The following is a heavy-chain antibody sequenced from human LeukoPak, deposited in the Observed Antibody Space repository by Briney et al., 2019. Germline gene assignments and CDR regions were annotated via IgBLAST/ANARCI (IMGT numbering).Heavy chain of an antibody. CDR2: IYHSGST. CDR3: ARTIQGDFWSGYLYYYYYYMDV. Sequence: SETLSLTCTVSGGSISNYYWSWIRQPPGKGLEWIGYIYHSGSTNYNPSLKSRVTISVDTSKNQFSLKLSSVTAADTAVYYCARTIQGDFWSGYLYYYYYYMDVWGKGTTVTVSS. V-gene: IGHV4-59*01. J-gene: IGHJ6*03. CDR1: GGSISNYY. D-gene: IGHD3-3*01.